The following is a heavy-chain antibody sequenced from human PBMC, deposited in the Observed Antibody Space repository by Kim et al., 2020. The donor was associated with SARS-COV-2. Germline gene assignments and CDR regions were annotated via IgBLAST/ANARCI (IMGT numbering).Heavy chain of an antibody. Sequence: GGSLRLSCAASGFTFSSYGIHWVRQAPGKGLEWVAVISYDGNNKYYADSVKGRFTISRDNSKNTLYLQMNSLRAEDTAVYYCAKVGSGSIPDYWGQGTLVTVSS. D-gene: IGHD3-10*01. CDR2: ISYDGNNK. CDR3: AKVGSGSIPDY. CDR1: GFTFSSYG. V-gene: IGHV3-30*18. J-gene: IGHJ4*02.